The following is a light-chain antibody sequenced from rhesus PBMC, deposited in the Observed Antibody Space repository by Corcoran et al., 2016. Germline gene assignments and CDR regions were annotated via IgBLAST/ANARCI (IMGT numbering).Light chain of an antibody. Sequence: DIQMTQSPSSLSASIGDRVTITCQASQDITKNLAWYQQKPGKVPNLLIYKASTLNSGVPSRFSGSGSGTDFTLTISSLQPEDFASYYCQHGYGTPLYSFGQGTKVEIK. J-gene: IGKJ2*01. CDR1: QDITKN. CDR2: KAS. CDR3: QHGYGTPLYS. V-gene: IGKV1-74*01.